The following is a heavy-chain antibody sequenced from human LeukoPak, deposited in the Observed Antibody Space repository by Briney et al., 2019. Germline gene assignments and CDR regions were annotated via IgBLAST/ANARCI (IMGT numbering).Heavy chain of an antibody. CDR2: ISDDGSYK. CDR1: GFSFSTYV. D-gene: IGHD1-1*01. CDR3: VRGDDQNGCFQY. V-gene: IGHV3-30*04. Sequence: GGSLRLSCTASGFSFSTYVMHWVRQASGKGLQWVAVISDDGSYKFHVESVRGRFTISRDNSKNTVYLQMNSLRGEDTAVYYRVRGDDQNGCFQYWGQGTLVAVSS. J-gene: IGHJ1*01.